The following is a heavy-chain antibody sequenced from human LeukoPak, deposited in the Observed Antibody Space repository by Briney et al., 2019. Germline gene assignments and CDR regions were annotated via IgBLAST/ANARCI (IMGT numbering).Heavy chain of an antibody. Sequence: PSETLSLTCTVSGGSISSYYWSWIRQPPGKGLEWIGYIYYSGSTYYNPSLKSRVTISVDTSKNQFSLKLSSVTAADTAAYYCARAVIDSSGYYLGDWFDPWGQGTLVTVSS. D-gene: IGHD3-22*01. V-gene: IGHV4-59*12. CDR1: GGSISSYY. CDR2: IYYSGST. CDR3: ARAVIDSSGYYLGDWFDP. J-gene: IGHJ5*02.